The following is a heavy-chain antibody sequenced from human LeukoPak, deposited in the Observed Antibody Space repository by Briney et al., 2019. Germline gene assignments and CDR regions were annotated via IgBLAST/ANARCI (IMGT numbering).Heavy chain of an antibody. D-gene: IGHD3/OR15-3a*01. CDR3: ARDGRPLDY. Sequence: PGGSLRLSCAASGFTFSSYWMSWVRQAPGKGLEWVANMKQYGGEKYYVNPVKGRFTISRDNAKNSLYLQMNSLRAEDTAIYYCARDGRPLDYWGLGTLVTVSS. J-gene: IGHJ4*02. V-gene: IGHV3-7*01. CDR1: GFTFSSYW. CDR2: MKQYGGEK.